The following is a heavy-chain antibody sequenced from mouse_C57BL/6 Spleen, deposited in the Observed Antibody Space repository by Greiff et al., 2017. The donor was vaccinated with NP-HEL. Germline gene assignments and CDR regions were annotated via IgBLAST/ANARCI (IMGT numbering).Heavy chain of an antibody. J-gene: IGHJ4*01. CDR2: INPNNGGT. CDR3: ATPYYYGSSAYAMDY. CDR1: GYTFTDYN. Sequence: VHVKQSGPELVKPGASVKIPCKASGYTFTDYNMDWVKQSHGKSLEWIGDINPNNGGTIYNKKFKGKATLTVDKSSSTAYMELRSLTSEDTAVYYCATPYYYGSSAYAMDYWGQGTSVTVSS. D-gene: IGHD1-1*01. V-gene: IGHV1-18*01.